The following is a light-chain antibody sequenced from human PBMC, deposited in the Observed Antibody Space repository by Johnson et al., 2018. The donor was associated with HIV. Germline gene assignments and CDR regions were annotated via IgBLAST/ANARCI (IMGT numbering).Light chain of an antibody. CDR3: STWDNSLSAGGV. J-gene: IGLJ1*01. CDR2: END. Sequence: QSVLTQPPSVSAAPGQKVTISCSGSSSNIGNNYVSWYQQLPGTAPKLLIYENDKRPSGIPDRFSGSKSGTSATLGITGLQTGDEADDYCSTWDNSLSAGGVFGTGTKVTVL. V-gene: IGLV1-51*02. CDR1: SSNIGNNY.